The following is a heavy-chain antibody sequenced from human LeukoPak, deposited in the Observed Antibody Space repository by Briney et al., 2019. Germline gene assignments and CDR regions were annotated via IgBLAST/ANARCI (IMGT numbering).Heavy chain of an antibody. CDR2: IIPIFGTA. D-gene: IGHD2-8*01. V-gene: IGHV1-69*01. Sequence: GSSVKVSCKASGGTFSSYAISWVRQAPGQGLEWMGGIIPIFGTANYAQKFQGRVTITADEFTSTAYMELSSLRSEDTAVYYCARGDCTNGVCFDYWGQGTLVTVSS. CDR3: ARGDCTNGVCFDY. J-gene: IGHJ4*02. CDR1: GGTFSSYA.